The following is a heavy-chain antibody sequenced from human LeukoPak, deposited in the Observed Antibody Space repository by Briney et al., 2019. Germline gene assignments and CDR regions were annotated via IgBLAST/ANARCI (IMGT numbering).Heavy chain of an antibody. CDR1: GYTFTSYD. V-gene: IGHV1-8*01. CDR2: MNPNSGNT. D-gene: IGHD6-13*01. J-gene: IGHJ4*02. Sequence: ASVKVSCKASGYTFTSYDINWVRQATGQGLEWMGWMNPNSGNTGYAQKFQGRVTMTRNTSISTAYMELSSLRSEDTAAYYCATNVAAAGFLDYWGQGTLVTVSS. CDR3: ATNVAAAGFLDY.